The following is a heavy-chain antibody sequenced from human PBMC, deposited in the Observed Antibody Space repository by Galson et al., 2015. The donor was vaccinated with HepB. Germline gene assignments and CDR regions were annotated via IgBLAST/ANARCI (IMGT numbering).Heavy chain of an antibody. CDR1: GFTFSDYY. Sequence: SLRPSCAASGFTFSDYYMSWIRQAPGKGLEWVSYISSSSSYTNYADSVKGRFTISRDNAKNSLYLQMNSLRAEDTAVYYCARPTAAPIAVAEHAFDIWGQGTMVTVSS. J-gene: IGHJ3*02. V-gene: IGHV3-11*06. D-gene: IGHD6-19*01. CDR3: ARPTAAPIAVAEHAFDI. CDR2: ISSSSSYT.